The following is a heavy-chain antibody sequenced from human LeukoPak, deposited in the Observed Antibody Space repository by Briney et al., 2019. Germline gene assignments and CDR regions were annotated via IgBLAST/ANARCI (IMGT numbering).Heavy chain of an antibody. CDR1: GGTFSSYA. Sequence: ASVKVSCKASGGTFSSYAISWVRQAPGQGLEWMGRIIPILGIANYAQKFQGRVTITADKPTSTAYMELSSLRSEDTAVYYCAREGGSYFNYWGQGTLVTVSS. D-gene: IGHD1-26*01. J-gene: IGHJ4*02. CDR3: AREGGSYFNY. V-gene: IGHV1-69*04. CDR2: IIPILGIA.